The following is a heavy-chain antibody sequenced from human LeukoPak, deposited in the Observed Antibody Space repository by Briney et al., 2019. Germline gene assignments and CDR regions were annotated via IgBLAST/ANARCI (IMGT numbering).Heavy chain of an antibody. J-gene: IGHJ4*02. D-gene: IGHD2-2*02. CDR3: AKDPYCSSTSCYTVPD. V-gene: IGHV3-23*01. Sequence: GGSLRLSCAASGFTFSSYAMSWVRQAPGKGLEWVSAISGNGGSTYYADSVKGRFTISRDNSKNTLYLQMNSLRAEDTAVYYCAKDPYCSSTSCYTVPDWGQGTLVIVSS. CDR2: ISGNGGST. CDR1: GFTFSSYA.